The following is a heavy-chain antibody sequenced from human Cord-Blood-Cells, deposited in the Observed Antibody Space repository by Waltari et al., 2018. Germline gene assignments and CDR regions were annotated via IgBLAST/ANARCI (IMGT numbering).Heavy chain of an antibody. CDR1: GFTFSSYG. J-gene: IGHJ6*02. CDR2: ISYDGSNK. CDR3: AKDLDSSGWYAGSYYYYGMDV. D-gene: IGHD6-19*01. Sequence: QVQLVESGGGVVQPGRSLRLSCAASGFTFSSYGMHWVRQAPGKGLEWVAVISYDGSNKYYADSVKGRFTISRDNSKNTLYLQMNSLRAEDTAVYYCAKDLDSSGWYAGSYYYYGMDVWGQGTTVTVSS. V-gene: IGHV3-30*18.